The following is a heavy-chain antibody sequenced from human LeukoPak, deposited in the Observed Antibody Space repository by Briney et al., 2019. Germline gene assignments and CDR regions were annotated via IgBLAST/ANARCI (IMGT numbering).Heavy chain of an antibody. CDR2: ISGSGGST. D-gene: IGHD3-3*01. CDR3: ANDYGMPSPGLRNFDY. CDR1: GFTFSSYA. J-gene: IGHJ4*02. V-gene: IGHV3-23*01. Sequence: GGSLRLSCAASGFTFSSYAMSWVRQAPGKGLEWVSAISGSGGSTYYADPVKGRFTISRDNSKNTLYLQMNSLRAEDTAVYYCANDYGMPSPGLRNFDYWGQGTLVTVSS.